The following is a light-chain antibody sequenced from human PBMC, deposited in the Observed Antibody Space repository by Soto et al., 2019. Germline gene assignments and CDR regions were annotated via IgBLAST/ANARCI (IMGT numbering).Light chain of an antibody. Sequence: QSVLTQPPSVSGAPGQRVTISCTGSGSTIGAGYDVLWYQQLPGTAPRLLIYDNTNRPSGVPDRFSGSKSGTSASLAISGLQAEDEADYYCQSYDSSLSVVFGGGTKLTVL. V-gene: IGLV1-40*01. CDR2: DNT. CDR1: GSTIGAGYD. CDR3: QSYDSSLSVV. J-gene: IGLJ2*01.